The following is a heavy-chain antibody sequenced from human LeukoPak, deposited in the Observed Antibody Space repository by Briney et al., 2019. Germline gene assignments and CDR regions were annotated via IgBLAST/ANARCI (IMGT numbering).Heavy chain of an antibody. Sequence: GGSLRLSCAASGFTFSSYGMHWVRQAPGKGLEWVAVISYDGSNKYYADSVKGRFTISRDNSKNTLYLQMNSLRAEDTAVYYCAGVPYYYGSGSPPRYWGQGTLVTVSS. J-gene: IGHJ4*02. V-gene: IGHV3-30*03. CDR1: GFTFSSYG. CDR2: ISYDGSNK. CDR3: AGVPYYYGSGSPPRY. D-gene: IGHD3-10*01.